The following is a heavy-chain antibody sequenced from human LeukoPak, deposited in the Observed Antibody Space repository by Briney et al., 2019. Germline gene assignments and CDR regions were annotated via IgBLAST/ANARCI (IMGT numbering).Heavy chain of an antibody. CDR3: ARTARLRILYYFDY. Sequence: SETLSLTCTVSGDSISSSSYYWGWIRQPPGKGLEWLGSLYYSGSTYYNPSLKSRVTISVDTSKNQFSLKLSSVTAADTAVYYCARTARLRILYYFDYWGQGTLVTVSS. J-gene: IGHJ4*02. V-gene: IGHV4-39*01. CDR2: LYYSGST. CDR1: GDSISSSSYY. D-gene: IGHD5-12*01.